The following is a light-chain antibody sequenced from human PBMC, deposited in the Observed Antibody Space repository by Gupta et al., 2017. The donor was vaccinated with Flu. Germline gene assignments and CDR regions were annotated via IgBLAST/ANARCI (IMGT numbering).Light chain of an antibody. V-gene: IGKV3-20*01. CDR2: GAS. CDR1: KSLLSTD. Sequence: EKVTLSCRASKSLLSTDVAWYQQKPGQSPKLLIFGASSRATGTPDRFSGGGSGTDFTLTISRLEPEDFAVYYCQQYALSPKTFGQGTKVEV. CDR3: QQYALSPKT. J-gene: IGKJ1*01.